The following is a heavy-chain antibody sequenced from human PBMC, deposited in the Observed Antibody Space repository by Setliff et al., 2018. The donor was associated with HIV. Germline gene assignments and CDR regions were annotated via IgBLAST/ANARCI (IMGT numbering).Heavy chain of an antibody. V-gene: IGHV4-4*02. J-gene: IGHJ6*02. CDR2: IYHSGIT. D-gene: IGHD3-22*01. Sequence: SETLSLTCAVSGGSISSGNWWSWVRQPPGKRLEWIGEIYHSGITNYNPSLKSRVTISVDKSKNQFSLKLSSVTAADTAVYYCARDFRYDTSGSLTGYGLDVWGQGTTVTVSS. CDR3: ARDFRYDTSGSLTGYGLDV. CDR1: GGSISSGNW.